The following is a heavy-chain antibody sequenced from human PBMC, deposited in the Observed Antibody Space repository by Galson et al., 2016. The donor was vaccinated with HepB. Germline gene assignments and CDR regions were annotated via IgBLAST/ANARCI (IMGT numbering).Heavy chain of an antibody. CDR3: TTDLNIVPTILGESRQGYCSGGSCYGGLDY. CDR2: IKSKIDGGST. J-gene: IGHJ4*02. CDR1: GFTFSNAW. D-gene: IGHD2-15*01. Sequence: SLRLSCAASGFTFSNAWMSWVRQAPGKGLELVARIKSKIDGGSTDYAAPVQGRSSISRDDSHDMLPLQMTRLKTEDTAVYYCTTDLNIVPTILGESRQGYCSGGSCYGGLDYWGQGTLVTVSS. V-gene: IGHV3-15*01.